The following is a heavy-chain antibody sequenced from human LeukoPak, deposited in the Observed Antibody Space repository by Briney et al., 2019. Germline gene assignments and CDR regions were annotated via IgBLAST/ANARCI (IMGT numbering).Heavy chain of an antibody. CDR1: GGSISSSSYY. J-gene: IGHJ6*03. D-gene: IGHD1-26*01. Sequence: SETLSLTCTVSGGSISSSSYYWGWIRQPPGKGLEWIGSIYYSGSTYYNPSLKSRVTISVDTSKNQFSLKLSSVTAADTAVYYCARGRWELLMSYYYYMDVWGKGTTVTVSS. CDR3: ARGRWELLMSYYYYMDV. V-gene: IGHV4-39*01. CDR2: IYYSGST.